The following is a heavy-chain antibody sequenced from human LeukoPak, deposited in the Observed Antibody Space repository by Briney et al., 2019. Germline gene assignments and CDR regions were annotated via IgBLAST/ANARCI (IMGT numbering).Heavy chain of an antibody. CDR2: IAISGTYI. CDR3: TRDLSATARAYDY. Sequence: GGSLRLSCAASGFILSDYNMNWVRQAPGRGLEWVSFIAISGTYITYADSVKGRFTISRDNAKNSLYLQMNSLRAEDTAVYYCTRDLSATARAYDYWGQGTLVTVSS. V-gene: IGHV3-21*01. J-gene: IGHJ4*02. D-gene: IGHD1-26*01. CDR1: GFILSDYN.